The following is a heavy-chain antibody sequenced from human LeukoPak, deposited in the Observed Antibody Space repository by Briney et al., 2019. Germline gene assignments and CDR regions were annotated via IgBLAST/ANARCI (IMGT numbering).Heavy chain of an antibody. Sequence: SETLSLTCAVYGGSFSGYYWSWIRQPPGKGLEWIGEINHSGGTNYNPSLKSRVTISVDTSKNQFSLKLSSVTAADTAVYYCARGSNHCTNGVCYFDYWGQGTLVTVSS. D-gene: IGHD2-8*01. CDR1: GGSFSGYY. CDR3: ARGSNHCTNGVCYFDY. J-gene: IGHJ4*02. CDR2: INHSGGT. V-gene: IGHV4-34*01.